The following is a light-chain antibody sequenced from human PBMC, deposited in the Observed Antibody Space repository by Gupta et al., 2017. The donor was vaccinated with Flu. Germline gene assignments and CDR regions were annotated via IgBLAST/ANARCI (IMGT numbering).Light chain of an antibody. J-gene: IGKJ1*01. Sequence: PSSLSASVGDRVTITCRASQSISSYLNWYQQKPGKAPKLLIYAASSVQSGVPSRFSGSGSGTDFTLTISRLQPEDFATYYCEQSDSTPLTFGQGTKVEIK. CDR3: EQSDSTPLT. CDR1: QSISSY. CDR2: AAS. V-gene: IGKV1-39*01.